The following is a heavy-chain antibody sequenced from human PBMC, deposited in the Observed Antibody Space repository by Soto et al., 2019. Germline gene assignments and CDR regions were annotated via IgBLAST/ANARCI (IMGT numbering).Heavy chain of an antibody. V-gene: IGHV4-30-4*01. CDR2: LSYTGST. CDR3: HRETEAGVFDI. Sequence: SETLSLTCTFSVCPVRESYSYLTWIRQPPGKGLGWMGYLSYTGSTYYNPSLRNRATISVDESSNNLSLRLSSVTAADTAVYYCHRETEAGVFDIWGSGKLVTVSS. D-gene: IGHD6-13*01. CDR1: VCPVRESYSY. J-gene: IGHJ3*02.